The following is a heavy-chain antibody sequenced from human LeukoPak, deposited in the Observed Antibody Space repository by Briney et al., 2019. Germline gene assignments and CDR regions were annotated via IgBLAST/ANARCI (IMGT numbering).Heavy chain of an antibody. CDR3: ARDFFHSDISRPFDY. J-gene: IGHJ4*02. D-gene: IGHD3-3*02. CDR2: IFSGGDT. CDR1: GFTFSTNA. V-gene: IGHV3-66*01. Sequence: GGSLRLSCLTSGFTFSTNAMTWVRQAPGKGLEWVSVIFSGGDTYYADSVKGRFTISRDNAKNSLYLQMNSLRAEDSAVYYCARDFFHSDISRPFDYWGQGTLVTVSS.